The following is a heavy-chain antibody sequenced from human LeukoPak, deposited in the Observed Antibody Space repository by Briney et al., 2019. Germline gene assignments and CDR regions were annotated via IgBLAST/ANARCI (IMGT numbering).Heavy chain of an antibody. D-gene: IGHD3-22*01. V-gene: IGHV3-64*04. J-gene: IGHJ1*01. CDR1: GFTFSSYA. Sequence: GGSLRLSCSASGFTFSSYAMHWVRQAPGKGLEYVSAISSNGGSTYYADSVKGRFTISRDNSKNTLYLQMNSLRAEDTAVYYCAEDPADSSGPFSIGRGVEYFQHWGQGTLATVSS. CDR3: AEDPADSSGPFSIGRGVEYFQH. CDR2: ISSNGGST.